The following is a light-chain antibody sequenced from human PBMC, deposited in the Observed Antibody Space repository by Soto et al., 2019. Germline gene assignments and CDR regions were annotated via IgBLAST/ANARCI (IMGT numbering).Light chain of an antibody. V-gene: IGLV2-18*01. CDR1: STDFVSYNR. CDR3: SLYTSENAYV. Sequence: QSALTQPPSVSGSPGQSVTTSCTGTSTDFVSYNRVSWYQQPPGTAPKLMIYEVSKRPSGVPDRFSGSKPGNTASLTISGLQAADEADYYCSLYTSENAYVFGTGTKVTVL. J-gene: IGLJ1*01. CDR2: EVS.